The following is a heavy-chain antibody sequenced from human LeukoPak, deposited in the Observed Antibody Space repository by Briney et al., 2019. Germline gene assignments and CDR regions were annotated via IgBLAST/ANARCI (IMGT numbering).Heavy chain of an antibody. V-gene: IGHV1-8*01. D-gene: IGHD1-1*01. J-gene: IGHJ6*03. Sequence: ASVKVSCKASGYTFTTYDITLVRQATGQGFEWMGWMNPHSGNTAYAQKYQGRVTMTRNTSISTAYMELSSLRSEDTAVYYCARVENDGYYMDVWGKGTTVTVSS. CDR2: MNPHSGNT. CDR3: ARVENDGYYMDV. CDR1: GYTFTTYD.